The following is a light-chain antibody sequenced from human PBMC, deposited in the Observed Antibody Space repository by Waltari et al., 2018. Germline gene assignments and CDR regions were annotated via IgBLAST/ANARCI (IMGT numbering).Light chain of an antibody. Sequence: ETVMTQSPPTLSVSPGERAALSCRASESVGTNLAWYQRKPGQAPIVIISDASTRAPGVPARFSGRGSATEFTLTISSLQSEDFAVYYCQQYNNWPRAFGQGTKVDFK. J-gene: IGKJ1*01. V-gene: IGKV3-15*01. CDR2: DAS. CDR3: QQYNNWPRA. CDR1: ESVGTN.